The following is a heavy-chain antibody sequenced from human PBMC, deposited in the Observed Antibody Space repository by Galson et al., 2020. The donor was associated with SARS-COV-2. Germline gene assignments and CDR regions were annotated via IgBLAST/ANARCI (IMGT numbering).Heavy chain of an antibody. CDR3: TRGPNPRQPIYHYMDV. Sequence: GGSLRLSCAASEFTVSTNYMSWVRQAPGKGLEWVSVIYRDGTTYYADSVKGRFTVSRDNSKNTLSLQMNSLRVEDTAVYFCTRGPNPRQPIYHYMDVWGKGTTVTVPS. V-gene: IGHV3-53*01. D-gene: IGHD3-9*01. CDR2: IYRDGTT. CDR1: EFTVSTNY. J-gene: IGHJ6*03.